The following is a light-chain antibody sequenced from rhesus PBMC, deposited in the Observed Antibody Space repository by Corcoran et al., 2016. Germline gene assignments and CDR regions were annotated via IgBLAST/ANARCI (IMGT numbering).Light chain of an antibody. V-gene: IGKV1-22*01. CDR3: QQYSSRPWT. Sequence: DIRMTQSTSSLSASVGATVTITCRASQGISSWLAWYQQKPGKAPKFLIYKAARLQSGVPARFSGSGSGTDFNLNISSLQSEDFATYDCQQYSSRPWTFGQGTKVEIK. CDR2: KAA. J-gene: IGKJ1*01. CDR1: QGISSW.